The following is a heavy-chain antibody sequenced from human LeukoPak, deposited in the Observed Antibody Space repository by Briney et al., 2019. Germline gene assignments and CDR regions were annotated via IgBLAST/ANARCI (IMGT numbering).Heavy chain of an antibody. Sequence: GGSLRLSCAASGFTVSSDYMSWVRQAPGKGLEWVSVIYSGGSTYYADSVKGRFTISRDNSKNTLYLQMNSLRAEDTAVYYCARDPGIAAADPYNWFDPWGQGTLVTVSS. CDR1: GFTVSSDY. CDR2: IYSGGST. V-gene: IGHV3-66*01. CDR3: ARDPGIAAADPYNWFDP. J-gene: IGHJ5*02. D-gene: IGHD6-13*01.